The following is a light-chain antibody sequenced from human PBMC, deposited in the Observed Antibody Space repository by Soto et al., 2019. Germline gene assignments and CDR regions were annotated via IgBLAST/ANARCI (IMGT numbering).Light chain of an antibody. Sequence: QSVLTQPPSVSGAPGQGVTICCTGSSSNIGAGFDVHWYQQLPRTAPKLLIYGNINRPSGVPDRFSASKSGTSASLAITGLQAEDEADYYCQSYDTSLSAWVFGGGTKLTVL. CDR3: QSYDTSLSAWV. CDR2: GNI. V-gene: IGLV1-40*01. J-gene: IGLJ3*02. CDR1: SSNIGAGFD.